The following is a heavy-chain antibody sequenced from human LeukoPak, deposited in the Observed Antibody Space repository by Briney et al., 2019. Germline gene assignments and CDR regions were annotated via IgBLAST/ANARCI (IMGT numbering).Heavy chain of an antibody. Sequence: PGGSLRLSCAASGFTFSSHAMNWVRQAPGKGLEWVSYISISSSSVYYADSVKGRFTISRDNAKNSLYLQMNSLRAEDTAMYYCARDNLAAAGDDNFDFWGQGTMVTVSS. CDR2: ISISSSSV. CDR1: GFTFSSHA. CDR3: ARDNLAAAGDDNFDF. V-gene: IGHV3-48*04. J-gene: IGHJ3*01. D-gene: IGHD6-13*01.